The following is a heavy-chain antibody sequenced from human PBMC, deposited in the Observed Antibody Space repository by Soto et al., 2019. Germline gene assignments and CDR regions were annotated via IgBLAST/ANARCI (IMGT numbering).Heavy chain of an antibody. V-gene: IGHV4-61*01. Sequence: PSETLSLTCTVSGDSASSGSYYWSWIRQPPGKGLEWIAYIHHSGTTNYNPSLKSRVTISVDTSKNQFSLKLTSVTAADTAMFYCARGGGYCGTTSCYTYFFDSWGQGALVTVSS. CDR3: ARGGGYCGTTSCYTYFFDS. CDR1: GDSASSGSYY. J-gene: IGHJ4*02. D-gene: IGHD2-2*01. CDR2: IHHSGTT.